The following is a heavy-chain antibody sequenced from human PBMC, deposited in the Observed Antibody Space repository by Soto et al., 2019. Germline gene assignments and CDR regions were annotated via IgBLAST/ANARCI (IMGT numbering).Heavy chain of an antibody. V-gene: IGHV3-20*01. CDR2: INWKGGST. Sequence: GGSLRLSCAASGFTFDDYGMSWVRQAPGKGLEWVSGINWKGGSTGYADSVKGRFTISRDNAKNSLYLQMNSLRAEDTALYHCARAYRYSGSYGAFDIWGQGTMVTVSS. CDR3: ARAYRYSGSYGAFDI. D-gene: IGHD1-26*01. J-gene: IGHJ3*02. CDR1: GFTFDDYG.